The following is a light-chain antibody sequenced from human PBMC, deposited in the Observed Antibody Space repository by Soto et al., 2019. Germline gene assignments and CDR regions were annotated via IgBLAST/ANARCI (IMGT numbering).Light chain of an antibody. CDR1: QSISSY. CDR2: AAS. CDR3: QQSYTRT. Sequence: DIQITQSPSSLSASVGDRVTITCRASQSISSYLNWYQQKPGKAPKLLIYAASSLQSGVPSRFSGSGSGTDFTLTISSLQPEDVATYYCQQSYTRTFGQGTKVDIK. J-gene: IGKJ1*01. V-gene: IGKV1-39*01.